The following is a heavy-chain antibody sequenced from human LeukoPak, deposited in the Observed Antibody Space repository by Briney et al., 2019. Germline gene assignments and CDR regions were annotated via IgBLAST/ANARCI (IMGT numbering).Heavy chain of an antibody. CDR2: INHSGST. J-gene: IGHJ5*02. V-gene: IGHV4-34*01. D-gene: IGHD2-2*01. CDR3: ARGYCSSTSCYNWFDP. Sequence: SETLSLTCAVYGGSFSGYYWSWIRQPPGKGLEWIGEINHSGSTNYNPFLKSRVTISVDTSKNQFSLKLSSVTAADTAVYYCARGYCSSTSCYNWFDPWGQGTLVTVSS. CDR1: GGSFSGYY.